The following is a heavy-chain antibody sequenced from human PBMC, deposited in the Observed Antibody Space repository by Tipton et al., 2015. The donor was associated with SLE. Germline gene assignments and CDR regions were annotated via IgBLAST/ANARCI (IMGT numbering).Heavy chain of an antibody. J-gene: IGHJ5*02. V-gene: IGHV4-61*02. CDR1: GDSISSGSYY. Sequence: TLSLTCIVSGDSISSGSYYWSWIRQPAGKGLEWIGRIYATGSTNYNPSLKSRVIISVDTSKNQFSLKLNSVTAADTAVYYCVRDGGLLFFDPWGQGTLVIVSS. CDR3: VRDGGLLFFDP. CDR2: IYATGST. D-gene: IGHD3-16*02.